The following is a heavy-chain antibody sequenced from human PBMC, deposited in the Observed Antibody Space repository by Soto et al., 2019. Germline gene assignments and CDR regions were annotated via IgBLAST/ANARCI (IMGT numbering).Heavy chain of an antibody. CDR2: IYYTGRT. CDR1: GDSINSYY. Sequence: PSETLSLTCAVSGDSINSYYWNWIRQPPGKGLEWIGYIYYTGRTNANPSLKSRVTISVDTSKKQFSLRLNSVTAADTAVYYCAAPPRYWGQGTLVTVSS. D-gene: IGHD6-6*01. CDR3: AAPPRY. J-gene: IGHJ4*02. V-gene: IGHV4-59*08.